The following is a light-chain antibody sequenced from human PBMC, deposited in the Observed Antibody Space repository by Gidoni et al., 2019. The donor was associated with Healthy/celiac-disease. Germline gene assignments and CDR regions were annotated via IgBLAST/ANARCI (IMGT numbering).Light chain of an antibody. CDR3: QVWDSSSDHPGYV. CDR2: EDS. J-gene: IGLJ1*01. V-gene: IGLV3-21*02. Sequence: SYVLTQPPSVSVAPGQTARITCGGNNIGSKSVHWYQQKPGQAPVLVVYEDSDRPSGIPGRFSGSNSGNTATLTISRVEAGDEADYYCQVWDSSSDHPGYVFGTGTKVTVL. CDR1: NIGSKS.